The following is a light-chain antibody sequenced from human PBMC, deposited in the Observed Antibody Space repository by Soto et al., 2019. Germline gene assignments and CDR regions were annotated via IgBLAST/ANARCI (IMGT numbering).Light chain of an antibody. CDR1: QSVSSRY. Sequence: EIVLTQSPRTLSLSLGEKTTLSCRASQSVSSRYLAWYQQKPGQAPRLLIYGASSRATGIPDRFRGSGSGTDFSLTINRLDLEYFTVHYCQQYGTSRAFGQGTKVDSK. CDR3: QQYGTSRA. V-gene: IGKV3-20*01. J-gene: IGKJ1*01. CDR2: GAS.